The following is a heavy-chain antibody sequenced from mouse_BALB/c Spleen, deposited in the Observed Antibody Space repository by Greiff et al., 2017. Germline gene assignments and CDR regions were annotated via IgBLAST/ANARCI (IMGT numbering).Heavy chain of an antibody. Sequence: QVQLQQSGAELVKPGASVKLSCKASGYTFTSYYMYWVKQRPGQGLEWIGEINPSNGGTNFNEKFKSKATLTVDKSSSTAYMQLSSLTSEDSAVYYCTRSPLYYGSSPYYFDYWGQGTTLTVSS. CDR1: GYTFTSYY. CDR3: TRSPLYYGSSPYYFDY. CDR2: INPSNGGT. V-gene: IGHV1S81*02. D-gene: IGHD1-1*01. J-gene: IGHJ2*01.